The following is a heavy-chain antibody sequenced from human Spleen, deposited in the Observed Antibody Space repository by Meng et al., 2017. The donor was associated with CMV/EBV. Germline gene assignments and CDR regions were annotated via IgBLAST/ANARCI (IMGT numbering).Heavy chain of an antibody. CDR3: ARDSDDYDFWSAYYTDAFDF. V-gene: IGHV3-21*01. Sequence: GEFLKISCAASGFTFGSHSMNWVRQAPGKGLEWVSSITGDSTYKHYADSLKGRFTISRDNAKNSLYLQMNSLRAEDTAVYYCARDSDDYDFWSAYYTDAFDFWGQGTMVTVSS. D-gene: IGHD3-3*01. J-gene: IGHJ3*01. CDR2: ITGDSTYK. CDR1: GFTFGSHS.